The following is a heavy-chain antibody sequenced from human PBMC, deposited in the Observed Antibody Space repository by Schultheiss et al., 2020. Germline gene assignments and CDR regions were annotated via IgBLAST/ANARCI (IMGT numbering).Heavy chain of an antibody. CDR3: AKDGRGGNSGGGYYYYGMDV. Sequence: GGSLRLSCAASGFTFSSYAMSWVRQAPGKGLEWVSAISGSGGSTYYADSVKGRFTISRDNSKNTLYLQMNSLRAEDTAVYYCAKDGRGGNSGGGYYYYGMDVWGQGTTVNVYS. CDR1: GFTFSSYA. CDR2: ISGSGGST. V-gene: IGHV3-23*01. D-gene: IGHD4-23*01. J-gene: IGHJ6*02.